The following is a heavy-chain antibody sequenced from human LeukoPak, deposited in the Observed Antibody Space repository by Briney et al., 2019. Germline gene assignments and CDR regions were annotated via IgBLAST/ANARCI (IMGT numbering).Heavy chain of an antibody. CDR2: IYYSGNT. V-gene: IGHV4-61*01. Sequence: SETLSLTCTVSGGSVSSGSYYWGWFRQPPGKGLEWIGYIYYSGNTNCNPSLKSRVTISIDTSKNQFSLKLTSVTAADTAVYYCARVGSGSFDYWGQGTLVTVSS. CDR3: ARVGSGSFDY. CDR1: GGSVSSGSYY. J-gene: IGHJ4*02. D-gene: IGHD3-10*01.